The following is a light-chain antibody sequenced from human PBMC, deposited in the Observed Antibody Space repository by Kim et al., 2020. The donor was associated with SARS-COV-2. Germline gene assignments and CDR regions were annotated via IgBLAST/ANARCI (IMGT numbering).Light chain of an antibody. CDR3: QKYDSAPWT. J-gene: IGKJ1*01. V-gene: IGKV1-27*01. Sequence: IQMTQSPSSLSASVGDRVTITCRASQDISRSLAWYQQNPGKVPKLLIYAASALQSGVPSRFSGNGSGTDFTLTISSLQPEDVATYYCQKYDSAPWTFGQGTKVDIK. CDR2: AAS. CDR1: QDISRS.